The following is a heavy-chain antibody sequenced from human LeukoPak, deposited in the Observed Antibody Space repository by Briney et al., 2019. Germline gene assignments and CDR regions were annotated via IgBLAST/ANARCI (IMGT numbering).Heavy chain of an antibody. CDR2: ISYSGST. V-gene: IGHV4-61*01. CDR3: VREGWMMDGSGPFDI. Sequence: PSETLSLTCTVSGGSVSSGSYYWSWIRQPPGKGLEWIGYISYSGSTNFNPSLKSRVTMSLDTAKDQFSLRLSSVTAADTAVYYCVREGWMMDGSGPFDIWGQGIMVTVSS. D-gene: IGHD2-2*03. J-gene: IGHJ3*02. CDR1: GGSVSSGSYY.